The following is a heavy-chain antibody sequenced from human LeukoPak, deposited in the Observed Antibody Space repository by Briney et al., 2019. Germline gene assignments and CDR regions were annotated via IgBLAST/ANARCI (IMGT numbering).Heavy chain of an antibody. Sequence: GGSLRLSCTAPGFTFSSYAMYWVRQAPGKGLEWVSGIFGSGGSAHYADSVKGRFTISRDNSQNTVYLQMNSLRAEDTAVYYCGKTTTGYSSGRNPAWPVDYWGQGTLVTVSS. V-gene: IGHV3-23*01. J-gene: IGHJ4*02. CDR3: GKTTTGYSSGRNPAWPVDY. CDR1: GFTFSSYA. D-gene: IGHD6-19*01. CDR2: IFGSGGSA.